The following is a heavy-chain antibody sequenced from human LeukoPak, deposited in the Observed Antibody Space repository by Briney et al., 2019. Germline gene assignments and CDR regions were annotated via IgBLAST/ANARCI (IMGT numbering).Heavy chain of an antibody. D-gene: IGHD6-25*01. CDR3: VRLRAAPAFFDH. J-gene: IGHJ4*02. CDR1: DYTFTSYG. V-gene: IGHV1-18*01. CDR2: VNTNNGDT. Sequence: ASVNVSCKASDYTFTSYGIAWVRQVPGQGLEWVGWVNTNNGDTNYAQKIQGRVTMTTDTSTTTAYMELRNLRSDDTAVYFCVRLRAAPAFFDHWGQGTLVTVSS.